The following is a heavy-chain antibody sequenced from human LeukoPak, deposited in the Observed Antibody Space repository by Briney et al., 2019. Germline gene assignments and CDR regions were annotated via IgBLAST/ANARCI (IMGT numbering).Heavy chain of an antibody. Sequence: GASVNVSCKASGFSLTSYYMHWVRQAPGQGLEWMGIINPSGGSTSYAQKFQGRVTMTRDMSTSTVYMELSSLRSEDTAVYYCARGLWFGDLDYWGQGTLVTVSS. CDR3: ARGLWFGDLDY. D-gene: IGHD3-10*01. J-gene: IGHJ4*02. CDR1: GFSLTSYY. CDR2: INPSGGST. V-gene: IGHV1-46*01.